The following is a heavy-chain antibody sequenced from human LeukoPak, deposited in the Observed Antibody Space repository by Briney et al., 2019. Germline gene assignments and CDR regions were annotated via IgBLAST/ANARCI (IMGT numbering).Heavy chain of an antibody. CDR3: ALLGVYDAFDI. V-gene: IGHV4-59*08. Sequence: SETLSLTCTVSGGSISSYYWSWIRQPPGKGLEWIGYIYYSGSTNHNPSLKSRVTISVDTSKNQFSLKLSSVTAADTAVYYCALLGVYDAFDIWGQGTMVTVSS. J-gene: IGHJ3*02. CDR1: GGSISSYY. CDR2: IYYSGST. D-gene: IGHD3-3*01.